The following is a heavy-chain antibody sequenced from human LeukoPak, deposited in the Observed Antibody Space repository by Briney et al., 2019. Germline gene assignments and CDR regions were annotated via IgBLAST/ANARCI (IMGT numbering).Heavy chain of an antibody. CDR2: ISSNGGST. CDR3: ARVLPAAMRRTLDV. J-gene: IGHJ6*04. V-gene: IGHV3-64*01. D-gene: IGHD2-2*01. Sequence: PGGSLRLSCAASGFTFSDYAMHWVRQAPGRGLEYVSAISSNGGSTYYANSVKGRFTISRDNSKNTLYLQMGSLRAEDMAVYYCARVLPAAMRRTLDVWGKGTTVTVSS. CDR1: GFTFSDYA.